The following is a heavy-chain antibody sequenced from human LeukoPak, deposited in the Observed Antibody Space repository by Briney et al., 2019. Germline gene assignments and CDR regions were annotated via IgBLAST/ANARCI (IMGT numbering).Heavy chain of an antibody. CDR1: GYTFTGYY. J-gene: IGHJ4*02. CDR2: INPNSGGT. D-gene: IGHD4-17*01. Sequence: GASVKVSCKASGYTFTGYYIHWVRQAPGQGLEWMGRINPNSGGTNYAQKFQGRVTMTRDTSISTAYMELSSLRSDDTAVYYCAADRDYGDYVFDYWGQGTLVTVSS. V-gene: IGHV1-2*06. CDR3: AADRDYGDYVFDY.